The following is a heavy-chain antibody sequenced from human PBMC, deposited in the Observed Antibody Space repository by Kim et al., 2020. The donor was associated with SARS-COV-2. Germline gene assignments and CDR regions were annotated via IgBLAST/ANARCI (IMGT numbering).Heavy chain of an antibody. CDR2: IYYSGST. V-gene: IGHV4-61*01. CDR1: GGSVSSGSYY. CDR3: ARYRSPSSLAAKGFDY. Sequence: SETLSLTCTVSGGSVSSGSYYWSWIRQPPGKGLEWIGYIYYSGSTNYNPSLKSRVTISVDTSKNQFSLKLSSVTAADTAVYYCARYRSPSSLAAKGFDYWGQGTLVTVSS. J-gene: IGHJ4*02. D-gene: IGHD2-2*01.